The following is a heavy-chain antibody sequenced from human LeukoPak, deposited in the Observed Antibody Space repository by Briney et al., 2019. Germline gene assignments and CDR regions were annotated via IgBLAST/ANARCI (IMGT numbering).Heavy chain of an antibody. D-gene: IGHD5-12*01. V-gene: IGHV4-39*01. CDR3: ARLYSGYDYGY. J-gene: IGHJ4*02. CDR2: IYYRGST. Sequence: PSETLSLTCSVSGGSMNSYYWGWIRQPPGKGVEWIGSIYYRGSTYSNPSLKSRVTISVDTSKNQSFLKLSSVIAADTGVYNCARLYSGYDYGYWGQGTLVTVSS. CDR1: GGSMNSYY.